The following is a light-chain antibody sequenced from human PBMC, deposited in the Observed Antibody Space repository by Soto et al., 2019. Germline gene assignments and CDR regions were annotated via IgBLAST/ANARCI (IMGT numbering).Light chain of an antibody. CDR2: GAS. Sequence: ERVMTQSPATLCVSPGEGATLSCRASQSVGSSLAWFQQKPGQAPRLLIYGASNRATGIPDRFSGSGSGTDFTLTISRLEPEDFAVYYCQQYGSSGTFGQGTKVDIK. CDR1: QSVGSS. J-gene: IGKJ1*01. V-gene: IGKV3-20*01. CDR3: QQYGSSGT.